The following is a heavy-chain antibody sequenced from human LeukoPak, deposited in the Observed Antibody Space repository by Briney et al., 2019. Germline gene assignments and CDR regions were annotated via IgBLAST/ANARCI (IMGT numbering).Heavy chain of an antibody. V-gene: IGHV4-59*01. CDR3: ARDLPYYGSGDAFDI. CDR2: IYYSGST. D-gene: IGHD3-10*01. J-gene: IGHJ3*02. Sequence: PETPSLTCTVSGGSISSYYWSWIWQPPGKGLEWIGYIYYSGSTNYNPSLKSRVTISVDTSKNQFSLKLSSVTAADTAVYYCARDLPYYGSGDAFDIWGEGTMATVSS. CDR1: GGSISSYY.